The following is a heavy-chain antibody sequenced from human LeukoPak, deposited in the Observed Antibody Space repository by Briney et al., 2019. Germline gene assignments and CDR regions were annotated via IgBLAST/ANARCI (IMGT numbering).Heavy chain of an antibody. CDR2: ISGSTGST. V-gene: IGHV3-23*01. Sequence: GGSLRLSCAASGFTFSNYAMNWVRQAPGKGLEWVSLISGSTGSTYYADSVKGRFSISRDNSKNTVYLQMNSLRVEDTAVYYCAKDAAGPEYWGQGTLVTVSS. D-gene: IGHD6-13*01. J-gene: IGHJ4*02. CDR3: AKDAAGPEY. CDR1: GFTFSNYA.